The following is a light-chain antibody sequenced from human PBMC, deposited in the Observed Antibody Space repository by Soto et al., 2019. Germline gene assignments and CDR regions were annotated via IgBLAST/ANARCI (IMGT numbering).Light chain of an antibody. V-gene: IGKV3-20*01. J-gene: IGKJ2*01. CDR3: QQYGSSPPYT. CDR2: GSS. Sequence: EVVWTQSPGTLSLSPGERATLSCRASQSVTNNYFSWYQQKPGQTPRLLIFGSSDRATGTPARFSGSGSGTDFTLTISRLEPEDYAVYYCQQYGSSPPYTFGQGTKLEIK. CDR1: QSVTNNY.